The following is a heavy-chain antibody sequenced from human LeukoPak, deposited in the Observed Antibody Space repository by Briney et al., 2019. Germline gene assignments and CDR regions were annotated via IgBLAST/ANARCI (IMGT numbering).Heavy chain of an antibody. CDR3: TKTEVPGGYYYGMDV. D-gene: IGHD2-2*01. CDR2: ISYDGTNK. J-gene: IGHJ6*02. Sequence: PGGSLRLSCAASGFTFSSYAMSWVRQAPGKGLEWVAVISYDGTNKYYRDSVKGRFTISRGNSKNTLYLQMNSLRPEDTAVYYCTKTEVPGGYYYGMDVWGQGTTVTVSS. V-gene: IGHV3-30*18. CDR1: GFTFSSYA.